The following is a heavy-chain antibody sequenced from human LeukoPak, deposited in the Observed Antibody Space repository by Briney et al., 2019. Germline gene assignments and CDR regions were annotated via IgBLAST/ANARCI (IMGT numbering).Heavy chain of an antibody. CDR2: INSDGSST. J-gene: IGHJ3*02. D-gene: IGHD3-22*01. V-gene: IGHV3-74*01. Sequence: GGSLRLSCAASGFTFSSYWMHWVRQAPGKGLVWVSRINSDGSSTSYADSVKGRITISRDNAKNTLYLQMNSLRAGDTAVYYCARVGGYYDSSGYYYNAFDIWGQGTMVTVSS. CDR3: ARVGGYYDSSGYYYNAFDI. CDR1: GFTFSSYW.